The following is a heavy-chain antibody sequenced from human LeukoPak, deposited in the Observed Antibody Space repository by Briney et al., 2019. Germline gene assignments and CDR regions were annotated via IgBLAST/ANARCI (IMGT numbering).Heavy chain of an antibody. CDR3: IRDLFDDYSLDY. J-gene: IGHJ4*02. Sequence: GGSLRLSCAASGFTFSRFWMHWVRQAPGKGLVWVSRINTDGSNTIYADSVKGRFTISRDNARNSLYLQMNSLRAEDTAVYYCIRDLFDDYSLDYWGQGALVTVSS. CDR1: GFTFSRFW. D-gene: IGHD3-16*01. V-gene: IGHV3-74*01. CDR2: INTDGSNT.